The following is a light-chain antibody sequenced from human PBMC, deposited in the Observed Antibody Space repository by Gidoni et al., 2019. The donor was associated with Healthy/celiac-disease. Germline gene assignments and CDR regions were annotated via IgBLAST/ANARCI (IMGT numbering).Light chain of an antibody. V-gene: IGKV1-39*01. CDR3: QQSYSTPRYT. CDR1: QSISSY. CDR2: AAS. J-gene: IGKJ2*01. Sequence: DIQMTQSPSSLSASVGDRVTITCRASQSISSYLNWYQQKPGKAPKLLIYAASSLQSGVPSRFSGRGSGTDFTLTISSLQPEDFATYYCQQSYSTPRYTFXHGTKLEI.